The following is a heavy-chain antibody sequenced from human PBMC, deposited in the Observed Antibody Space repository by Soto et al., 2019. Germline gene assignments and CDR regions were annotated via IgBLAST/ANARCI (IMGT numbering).Heavy chain of an antibody. CDR3: ARHEGVDTAMVIGWFDP. Sequence: PSETLSLTCTVSGCSISSSSYYWGWIRQPPGKGLEWIGSIYYSGSTYYNPSLKSRVTISVDTSKNQFSLKLSSVTAADTAVYYCARHEGVDTAMVIGWFDPWGQGTLVT. CDR1: GCSISSSSYY. D-gene: IGHD5-18*01. V-gene: IGHV4-39*01. J-gene: IGHJ5*02. CDR2: IYYSGST.